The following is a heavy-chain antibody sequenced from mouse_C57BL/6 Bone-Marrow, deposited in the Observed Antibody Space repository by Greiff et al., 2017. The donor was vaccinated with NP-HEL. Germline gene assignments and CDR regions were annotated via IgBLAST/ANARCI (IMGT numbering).Heavy chain of an antibody. Sequence: VKLVESGPGLVKPSQSLFLTCSITGFPITSGYYWIWIRQSPGKPLEWMGYITHSGETFYNPSLPSPISITRETSKNQFFLQLNSVTTEDTAMYHCAGDRCLVHFDYWGQGTTLTVSS. CDR2: ITHSGET. D-gene: IGHD2-10*02. CDR1: GFPITSGYY. J-gene: IGHJ2*01. V-gene: IGHV12-3*01. CDR3: AGDRCLVHFDY.